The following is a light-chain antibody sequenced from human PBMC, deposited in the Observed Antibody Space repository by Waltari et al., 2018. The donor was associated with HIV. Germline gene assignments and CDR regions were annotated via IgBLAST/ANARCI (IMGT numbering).Light chain of an antibody. CDR1: RSDVGGYNY. Sequence: QSALTQPRSMSGSPGQSVTISCTGTRSDVGGYNYVSWYQQHPGKAPKLMIFDVNRRPSGVPDRVSGSKSGNTASLTISGLQAEDEADYYCCSYADKYTWVFGGGTKLAVL. V-gene: IGLV2-11*01. CDR3: CSYADKYTWV. CDR2: DVN. J-gene: IGLJ3*02.